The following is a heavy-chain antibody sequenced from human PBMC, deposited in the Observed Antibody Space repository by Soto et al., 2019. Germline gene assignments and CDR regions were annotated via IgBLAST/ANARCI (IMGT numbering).Heavy chain of an antibody. V-gene: IGHV3-48*03. CDR2: INTRGGTT. CDR3: ARGPIFFDTSGYPNWIDP. D-gene: IGHD3-22*01. Sequence: GGSLRLSCAASGFTFSSYEMNWFRQAPGKGLEWVSYINTRGGTTYYADSVKGRFTISRDNAKNSLYLQMNSLRADDTAVYYRARGPIFFDTSGYPNWIDPWGQGTLVTVSS. J-gene: IGHJ5*02. CDR1: GFTFSSYE.